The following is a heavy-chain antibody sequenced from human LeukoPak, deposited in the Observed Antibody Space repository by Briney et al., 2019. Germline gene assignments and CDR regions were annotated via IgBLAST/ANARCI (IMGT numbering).Heavy chain of an antibody. D-gene: IGHD3-16*02. V-gene: IGHV3-23*01. J-gene: IGHJ5*01. Sequence: PGGSLRLSCAASGFTFSSYSMNWVRQAPGKGLECVSTISGSGTRTFYADSVKGRFTISRDNSKNTLYLQMNSLRAEDTAVYYCAKDALSFNGDWFDSWGQGTLVTVSS. CDR1: GFTFSSYS. CDR2: ISGSGTRT. CDR3: AKDALSFNGDWFDS.